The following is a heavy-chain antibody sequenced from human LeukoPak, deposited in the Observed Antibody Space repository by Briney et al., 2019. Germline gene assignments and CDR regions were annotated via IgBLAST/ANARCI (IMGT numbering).Heavy chain of an antibody. CDR1: GFTFSSYT. J-gene: IGHJ3*02. Sequence: GGSLRLSCEASGFTFSSYTMNWVRQVPGKGLEWVSSISRTSRYIYYADSVKGRFTISRDNPKNSLYLQMNSLRAEDTAVYYCARWDYDFWSGFYSGDAFDIWGQGTMVTVSS. V-gene: IGHV3-21*01. CDR3: ARWDYDFWSGFYSGDAFDI. CDR2: ISRTSRYI. D-gene: IGHD3-3*01.